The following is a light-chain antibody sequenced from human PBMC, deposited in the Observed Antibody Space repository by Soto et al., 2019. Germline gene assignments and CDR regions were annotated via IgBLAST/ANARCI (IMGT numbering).Light chain of an antibody. J-gene: IGKJ1*01. Sequence: EIVLTQSPGTLSLSPGESATLSCRASQSVSGSFLAWYQQKPGQAPRLLIYGAFARAPGIPHRFSGIGSGTDFTLTISSLEPEDSAVDYCLQYGTSLWTFGQGTKVETK. CDR3: LQYGTSLWT. V-gene: IGKV3-20*01. CDR2: GAF. CDR1: QSVSGSF.